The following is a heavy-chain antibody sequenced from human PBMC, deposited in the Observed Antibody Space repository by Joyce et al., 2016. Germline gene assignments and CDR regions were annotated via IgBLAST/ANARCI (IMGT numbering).Heavy chain of an antibody. Sequence: QVQLVESGGGVAQPGRSLRLSCAASGFTFNRYAMQWVRQTPGTGLEWVAVISTDGSKKFYSDSVKDRFIISRDNSNKMVFVQMKSLRVEDTGVYYCARSPSNSWHTFDSWGQGTLVSVSS. J-gene: IGHJ4*02. CDR2: ISTDGSKK. CDR1: GFTFNRYA. CDR3: ARSPSNSWHTFDS. V-gene: IGHV3-30-3*01. D-gene: IGHD2-2*01.